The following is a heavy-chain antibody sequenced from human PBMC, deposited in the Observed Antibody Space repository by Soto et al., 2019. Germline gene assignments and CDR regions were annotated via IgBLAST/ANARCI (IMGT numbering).Heavy chain of an antibody. CDR1: GLTFSDAW. Sequence: EVQLVESGGGSVKPGGSLRLSCAASGLTFSDAWMTWVRQAPGKGLEWIGRVKSKTDGETTDYAAPVKGRFVVSRDDSKNMLFLQMNCLKNHDTAIYYCVASVNWISYFDYRGQGTLVTVSS. CDR3: VASVNWISYFDY. J-gene: IGHJ4*02. CDR2: VKSKTDGETT. D-gene: IGHD1-1*01. V-gene: IGHV3-15*01.